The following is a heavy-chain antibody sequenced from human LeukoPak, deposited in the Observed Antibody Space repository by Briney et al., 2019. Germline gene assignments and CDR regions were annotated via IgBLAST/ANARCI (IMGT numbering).Heavy chain of an antibody. Sequence: GGSLRLSCAASGFTFSSYSMTWVRQAPGKGLEWVSSISSSSSYMYYAGSLKGRFTVSRDNAKNSLYLQMNSLRAEDTAVYYCARGGSGSYSPSYGMDVWGQGTTVTVSS. J-gene: IGHJ6*02. CDR3: ARGGSGSYSPSYGMDV. D-gene: IGHD1-26*01. CDR1: GFTFSSYS. CDR2: ISSSSSYM. V-gene: IGHV3-21*01.